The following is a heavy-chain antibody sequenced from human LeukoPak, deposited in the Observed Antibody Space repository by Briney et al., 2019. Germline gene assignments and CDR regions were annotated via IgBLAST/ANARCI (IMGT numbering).Heavy chain of an antibody. J-gene: IGHJ4*02. V-gene: IGHV1-8*01. Sequence: ASVKVSCKASGYTFTSYDINWVRQATGQGLEWMGWMNPNSGNTGYAQKFQGRITMTRNTSISTAYMELSSLTSEDTAVYYCARIAAAGNRRLNYWGQGTLVTVSS. CDR3: ARIAAAGNRRLNY. CDR1: GYTFTSYD. D-gene: IGHD6-13*01. CDR2: MNPNSGNT.